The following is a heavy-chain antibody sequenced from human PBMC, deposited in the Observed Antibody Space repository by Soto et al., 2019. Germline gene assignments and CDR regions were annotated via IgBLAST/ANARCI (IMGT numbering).Heavy chain of an antibody. CDR3: ARVGGSKYSSSWYFDY. CDR1: GFTFSSYA. V-gene: IGHV3-30*04. Sequence: GGSLRLSCAASGFTFSSYAMHWVRQAPGKGLEWAAVISYDGSNKYYADSVKGRFTISRDNSKNTLYLQKNSLRAEDTAVYYCARVGGSKYSSSWYFDYWGQGTLVTVSS. J-gene: IGHJ4*02. CDR2: ISYDGSNK. D-gene: IGHD6-13*01.